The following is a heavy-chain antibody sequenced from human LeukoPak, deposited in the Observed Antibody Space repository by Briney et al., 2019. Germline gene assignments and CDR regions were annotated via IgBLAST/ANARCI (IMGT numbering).Heavy chain of an antibody. D-gene: IGHD2-2*01. CDR1: GYTFTSYY. CDR3: AKGLSTGWFDP. J-gene: IGHJ5*02. Sequence: ATVKVSCKASGYTFTSYYMHWVRQAPGQGLEWMGIINPSGGSTSYAQKFQGRVTMTRDTSTSTVYMELSSLRSEDTAVYYCAKGLSTGWFDPWGQGTLVTVSS. CDR2: INPSGGST. V-gene: IGHV1-46*01.